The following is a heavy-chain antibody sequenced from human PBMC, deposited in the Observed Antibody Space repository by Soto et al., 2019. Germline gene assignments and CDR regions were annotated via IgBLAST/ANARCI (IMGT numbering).Heavy chain of an antibody. J-gene: IGHJ5*02. CDR2: IYYSGST. V-gene: IGHV4-59*08. CDR3: ARLGVGMATTNWFDP. D-gene: IGHD5-12*01. Sequence: PSESLYLTYTVSCSSFSSYYWCCIRQPPGKGLEWIGYIYYSGSTNYNPSLKSRVTISVDTSKNQFSLKLSSVTAADTAVYYCARLGVGMATTNWFDPWGQGTLVTVS. CDR1: CSSFSSYY.